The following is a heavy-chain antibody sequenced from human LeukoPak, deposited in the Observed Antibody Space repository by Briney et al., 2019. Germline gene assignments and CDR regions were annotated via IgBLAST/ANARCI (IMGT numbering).Heavy chain of an antibody. J-gene: IGHJ4*02. CDR3: AREGPNYDSSGYPPGSFDY. CDR1: GGSISSYY. D-gene: IGHD3-22*01. V-gene: IGHV4-59*01. CDR2: IYYSGST. Sequence: SETLSLTCTVSGGSISSYYWSWIRQPPGKGLEWIGYIYYSGSTNYNPSLKSRVTISVDTSKNQFSLKLSFVTAADTAVYYCAREGPNYDSSGYPPGSFDYWGQGTLVTVSS.